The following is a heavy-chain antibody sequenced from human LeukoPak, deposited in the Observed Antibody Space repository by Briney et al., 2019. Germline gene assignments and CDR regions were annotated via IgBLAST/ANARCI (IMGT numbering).Heavy chain of an antibody. D-gene: IGHD6-13*01. V-gene: IGHV3-21*01. Sequence: GGSLRLSCAASGFTFSSHSLMWVRQAPGKGLEWVSSISPDSGYIYYADSVKGRFTNSRDNAENSLFLQMNSLGAEDTAVYYCAPFSAVTHYYFDYWGQGTLVTVSS. CDR1: GFTFSSHS. J-gene: IGHJ4*02. CDR2: ISPDSGYI. CDR3: APFSAVTHYYFDY.